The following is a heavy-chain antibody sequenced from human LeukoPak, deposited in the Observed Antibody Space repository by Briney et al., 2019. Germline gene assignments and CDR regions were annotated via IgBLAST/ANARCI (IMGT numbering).Heavy chain of an antibody. Sequence: ASVKVSCKASGYTFTSYYMHWVRQATGQGLEWMGMINPSGGGTSYAQQFQGRVTMTRDTSTSTVYMELSSLRSEDTAVYYCARATADSSTNLRHWGQGTLVTVSS. CDR2: INPSGGGT. CDR1: GYTFTSYY. CDR3: ARATADSSTNLRH. V-gene: IGHV1-46*01. J-gene: IGHJ4*02. D-gene: IGHD4-17*01.